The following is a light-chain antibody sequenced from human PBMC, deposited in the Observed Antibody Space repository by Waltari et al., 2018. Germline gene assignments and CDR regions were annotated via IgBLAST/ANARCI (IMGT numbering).Light chain of an antibody. V-gene: IGLV1-40*01. CDR1: WSNIEAGYD. Sequence: QSVLTQPPSVSGAPGQRVTISCTGSWSNIEAGYDVHWYQQLPGKAPPLLVYGVNTRPPGVPDRFFGSKSGTSASLAIPGLQPEDEADYYCQSYDTSLGVVFGGGTKLTVL. J-gene: IGLJ2*01. CDR3: QSYDTSLGVV. CDR2: GVN.